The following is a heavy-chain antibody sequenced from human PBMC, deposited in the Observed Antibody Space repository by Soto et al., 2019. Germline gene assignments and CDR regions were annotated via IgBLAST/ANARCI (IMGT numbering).Heavy chain of an antibody. V-gene: IGHV1-8*01. J-gene: IGHJ5*02. CDR1: GYTFTSYD. CDR3: ARVGRLPYYYDSSGYRGAPWFDP. D-gene: IGHD3-22*01. Sequence: ASVKVSCKASGYTFTSYDINWVRQATGQGLEWMGWMNPNSGNTGYAQKFQGRVTMTRNTSISTAYMELSSLRSEDTAVYYCARVGRLPYYYDSSGYRGAPWFDPWGQGTLVTVS. CDR2: MNPNSGNT.